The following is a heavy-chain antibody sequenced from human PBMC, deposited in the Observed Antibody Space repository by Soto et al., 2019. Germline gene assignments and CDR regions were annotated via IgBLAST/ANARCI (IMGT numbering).Heavy chain of an antibody. CDR1: GFTSS. D-gene: IGHD6-19*01. CDR2: SDFSGRLT. CDR3: ANILVGQWLVPGGY. J-gene: IGHJ4*02. Sequence: EVQILESGGALIQPGGSLRLSCAASGFTSSMTWVRQAPGKGLEWVSASDFSGRLTYYADSVKGRFTIFRDTSVNTLFLQMNSLRTEDTAVYYCANILVGQWLVPGGYWGPGNLVTVSS. V-gene: IGHV3-23*01.